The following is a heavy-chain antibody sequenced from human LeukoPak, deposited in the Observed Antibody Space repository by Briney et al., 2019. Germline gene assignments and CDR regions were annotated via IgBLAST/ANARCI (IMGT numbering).Heavy chain of an antibody. Sequence: PGGSLRLSCAASGFTFSSYGMHWVRQAPGKGLEWVAVIAYDGSNKKYADSVKGRFTISRDNSKNTLYLQMNSLRADDTAVYYCAMKAVPRPRLYDAFDFWGQGTVVTVSS. CDR3: AMKAVPRPRLYDAFDF. J-gene: IGHJ3*01. CDR1: GFTFSSYG. D-gene: IGHD2-2*02. V-gene: IGHV3-30*03. CDR2: IAYDGSNK.